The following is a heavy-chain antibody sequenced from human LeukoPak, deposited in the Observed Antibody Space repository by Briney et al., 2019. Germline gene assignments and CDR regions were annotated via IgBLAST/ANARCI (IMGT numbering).Heavy chain of an antibody. V-gene: IGHV1-69*05. CDR3: ASYGGYDYVYFDY. CDR1: GGTFSSYA. J-gene: IGHJ4*02. Sequence: ASVKFSCKASGGTFSSYAISWVRQAPGQGLDWMEGIIPIFVTANYPQKFQGRVTITTDESTSTGYMELSSLRSEYAAVYFCASYGGYDYVYFDYWGQGTLVTVSS. D-gene: IGHD5-12*01. CDR2: IIPIFVTA.